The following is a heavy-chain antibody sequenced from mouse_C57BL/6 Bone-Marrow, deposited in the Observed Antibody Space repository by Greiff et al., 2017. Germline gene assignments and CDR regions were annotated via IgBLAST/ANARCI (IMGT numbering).Heavy chain of an antibody. CDR3: ARSGWPSEEYFDD. V-gene: IGHV1-69*01. Sequence: QVQLQQPGAELVMPGASVKLSCKASGYTFTSYWMHWVKQRPGQGLEWIGEIDPSDSYTNYNQKFKGKSTLTVDKSSSTAYMQLSRLKSEDSAVYYCARSGWPSEEYFDDWGQGTTLTVSS. J-gene: IGHJ2*01. CDR2: IDPSDSYT. D-gene: IGHD2-3*01. CDR1: GYTFTSYW.